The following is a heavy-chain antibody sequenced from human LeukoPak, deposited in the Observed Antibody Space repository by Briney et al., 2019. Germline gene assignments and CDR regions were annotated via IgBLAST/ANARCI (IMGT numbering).Heavy chain of an antibody. Sequence: GGSLRLSCVGSGFSFSDYYMSWIRQAPGKGPEWVSYISNDSVDKYYVDSVRGRFTISRDNAKKSMYLQMSGLRVEDTAVYYCARRDWVSGAVRAFDIWGQGTMVTVSS. J-gene: IGHJ3*02. CDR1: GFSFSDYY. V-gene: IGHV3-11*04. CDR2: ISNDSVDK. D-gene: IGHD3-3*01. CDR3: ARRDWVSGAVRAFDI.